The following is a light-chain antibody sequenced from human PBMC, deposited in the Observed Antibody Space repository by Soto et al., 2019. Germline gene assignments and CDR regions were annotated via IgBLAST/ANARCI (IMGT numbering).Light chain of an antibody. J-gene: IGKJ2*01. V-gene: IGKV1-5*03. CDR1: QSISVI. CDR3: QQYKYYST. Sequence: DIQMTQSPSTLSASVGDRVTITCRASQSISVILAWYQQKPGRAPKLLIHTASRLEVGVPSRFSGSGSDTEFTHTISSLQPDDFATYYCQQYKYYSTFGQGTKLEIK. CDR2: TAS.